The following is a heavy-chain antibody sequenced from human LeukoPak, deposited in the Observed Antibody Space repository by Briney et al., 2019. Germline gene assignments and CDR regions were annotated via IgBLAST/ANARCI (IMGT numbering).Heavy chain of an antibody. J-gene: IGHJ2*01. V-gene: IGHV4-59*12. D-gene: IGHD5-12*01. CDR2: TSYSGST. Sequence: SETLSLTCTVSGGSISGYYWSWLRQPPGKGLEWMGYTSYSGSTNYNPSLKSRVTISVDTSKNQLSLKLSSVTAADTALYYCARESSKSGYNGYDVWNFDLWGRGTLVTVSS. CDR3: ARESSKSGYNGYDVWNFDL. CDR1: GGSISGYY.